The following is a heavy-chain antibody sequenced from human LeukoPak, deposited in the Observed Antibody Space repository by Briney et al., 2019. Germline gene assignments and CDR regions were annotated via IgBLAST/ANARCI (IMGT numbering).Heavy chain of an antibody. J-gene: IGHJ3*02. CDR3: ARDRFDWLRGPDAFDI. Sequence: GASVKVSCKASGYTFTSYGISWVRQAPGQGLEWMGWISAYNGNTNYAQKLQGRVTITTDTSTSTAYMELRSLRSDDTAVYYCARDRFDWLRGPDAFDIWGQGTMVTVSS. V-gene: IGHV1-18*01. D-gene: IGHD3-9*01. CDR1: GYTFTSYG. CDR2: ISAYNGNT.